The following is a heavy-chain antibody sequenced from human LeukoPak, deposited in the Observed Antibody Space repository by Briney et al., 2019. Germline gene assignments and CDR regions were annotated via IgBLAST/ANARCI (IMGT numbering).Heavy chain of an antibody. CDR2: IYSGCST. J-gene: IGHJ4*02. CDR3: ARDRGPYYYGSGSQPFDY. D-gene: IGHD3-10*01. V-gene: IGHV3-53*01. Sequence: PGGSLRLSCAASVFTVSSNYMSWVPQAPGKGLKWGSVIYSGCSTYYAASVNARFTISRDNSKNTLYLQMTSMRAADTAVYYCARDRGPYYYGSGSQPFDYWGQGTLVTVSS. CDR1: VFTVSSNY.